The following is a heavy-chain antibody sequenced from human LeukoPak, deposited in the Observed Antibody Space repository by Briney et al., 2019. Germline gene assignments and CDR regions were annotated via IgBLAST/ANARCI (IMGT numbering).Heavy chain of an antibody. CDR2: IRGNGLST. J-gene: IGHJ4*02. V-gene: IGHV3-23*01. CDR1: GFNLTYYA. D-gene: IGHD3-10*01. CDR3: AKDLGPTLLTRFDS. Sequence: GGSLRLSCAASGFNLTYYAMTWVRQAPGMGLEWVSGIRGNGLSTYYADSVKGRFTISRDNSQNTLYLQLNSLRTEDTAVYYCAKDLGPTLLTRFDSWGQGTLVAVSS.